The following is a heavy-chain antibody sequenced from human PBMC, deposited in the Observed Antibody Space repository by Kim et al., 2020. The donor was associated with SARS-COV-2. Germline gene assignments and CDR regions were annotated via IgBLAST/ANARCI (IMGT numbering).Heavy chain of an antibody. CDR1: GGSISSSSYY. CDR3: ASYYDILTGYYSEDPDY. V-gene: IGHV4-39*07. D-gene: IGHD3-9*01. J-gene: IGHJ4*02. Sequence: SETLSLTCTVSGGSISSSSYYWGWIRQPPGKGLEWIGSIYYSGSTYYNPSLKSRVTISVDTSKNQFSLKLSSVTAADTAVYYCASYYDILTGYYSEDPDYWGQGTLVTVSS. CDR2: IYYSGST.